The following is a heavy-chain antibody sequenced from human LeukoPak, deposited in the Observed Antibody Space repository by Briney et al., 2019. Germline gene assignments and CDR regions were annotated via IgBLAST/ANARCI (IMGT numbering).Heavy chain of an antibody. V-gene: IGHV3-7*01. D-gene: IGHD1-26*01. J-gene: IGHJ5*02. CDR1: GSTFSRYW. CDR3: ARVEWGAKGNWFDP. CDR2: IKQDGSEK. Sequence: GGSLRLTCAASGSTFSRYWMSWVRQAQGKWLEWVANIKQDGSEKYYVDSVKGRFTISRDNAKNSLYLQMNSLRAEDTAVYYCARVEWGAKGNWFDPWGQGTLVSVCS.